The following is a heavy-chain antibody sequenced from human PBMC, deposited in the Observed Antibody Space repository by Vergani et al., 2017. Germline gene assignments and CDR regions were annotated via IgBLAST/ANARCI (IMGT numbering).Heavy chain of an antibody. Sequence: QVQLVESGGDVVQPGGSLRLSCAASGFTFNSYGMHWVRQAPGKGLEWVASIRSDESRRYYGHSMEGPFTISRDNSKNTVYLQTNSLRAEDTAFYYCADLYGYDGCSPFWGQGTLVTVSS. V-gene: IGHV3-30*02. CDR1: GFTFNSYG. CDR2: IRSDESRR. J-gene: IGHJ4*02. CDR3: ADLYGYDGCSPF. D-gene: IGHD5-18*01.